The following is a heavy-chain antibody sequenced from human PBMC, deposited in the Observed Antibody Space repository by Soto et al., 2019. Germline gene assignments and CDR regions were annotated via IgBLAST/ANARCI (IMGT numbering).Heavy chain of an antibody. V-gene: IGHV1-18*01. CDR3: ARGFGHVDIVATIYEAAWFDP. Sequence: ASVKVSCKASGYTFTSYGISWVRQAPGQGLEWMGWISAYNGNTNYAQKLQGRVTMTTDTSTSPAYMELRSLRSDDTAVYYCARGFGHVDIVATIYEAAWFDPWGQGTLVTVSS. CDR2: ISAYNGNT. CDR1: GYTFTSYG. D-gene: IGHD5-12*01. J-gene: IGHJ5*02.